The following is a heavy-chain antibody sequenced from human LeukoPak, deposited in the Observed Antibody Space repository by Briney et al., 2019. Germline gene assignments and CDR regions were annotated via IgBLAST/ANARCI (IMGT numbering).Heavy chain of an antibody. CDR3: AREAVAGYWYFDL. CDR2: INSDGSST. V-gene: IGHV3-74*01. J-gene: IGHJ2*01. CDR1: GFTFGGYC. D-gene: IGHD6-19*01. Sequence: QPGGPLRLSCAASGFTFGGYCMHWVRQAPGKGLVWVSRINSDGSSTSYADSVKGRFTISRDNAKNTLYLQMNSLRAEDTAVYYCAREAVAGYWYFDLWGRGTLVTVSS.